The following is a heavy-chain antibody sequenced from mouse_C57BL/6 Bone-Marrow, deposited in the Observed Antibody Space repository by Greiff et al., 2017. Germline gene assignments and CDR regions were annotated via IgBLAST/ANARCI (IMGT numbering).Heavy chain of an antibody. CDR3: ARSRGYYGRRGDFDY. Sequence: EVKLMESGPELVKPGASVKISCKASGYSFTGYYMHWVKQSHGNILDWIGYIYPYNGVSSYNQKFKGKATLTVDKSSSTAYMELRSLTSEDSAVYYCARSRGYYGRRGDFDYWGQGTTLTVSS. CDR1: GYSFTGYY. J-gene: IGHJ2*01. D-gene: IGHD1-1*01. V-gene: IGHV1-31*01. CDR2: IYPYNGVS.